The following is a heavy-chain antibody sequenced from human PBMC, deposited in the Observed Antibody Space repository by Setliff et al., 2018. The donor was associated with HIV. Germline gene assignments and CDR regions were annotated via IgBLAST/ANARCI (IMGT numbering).Heavy chain of an antibody. CDR1: GGSFSDYY. CDR3: ARRIDNSGSLPAKNWFDT. Sequence: SETLSLTCTVSGGSFSDYYRSWIRQPPGKGLEWIGYIYTSGSTNYNPSLKSRVTISVDTSKNQFSLKLSSVTAADTAVYYCARRIDNSGSLPAKNWFDTWGQGRLVTVPQ. J-gene: IGHJ5*02. V-gene: IGHV4-4*09. D-gene: IGHD3-10*01. CDR2: IYTSGST.